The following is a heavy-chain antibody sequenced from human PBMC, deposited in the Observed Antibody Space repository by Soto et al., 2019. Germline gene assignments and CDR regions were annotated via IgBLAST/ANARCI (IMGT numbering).Heavy chain of an antibody. J-gene: IGHJ4*02. D-gene: IGHD3-10*01. CDR1: GVTLGDYY. CDR2: ISSTGTTI. V-gene: IGHV3-11*01. CDR3: ARDLRFVDLHYYFDY. Sequence: PXGSLRLSCETSGVTLGDYYMSWIRQAPGRGLEWVSLISSTGTTIYYADSVKGRFTISRDNVRSTLFLMMNNLRSEDTAVYYCARDLRFVDLHYYFDYWGQGTLVTVSS.